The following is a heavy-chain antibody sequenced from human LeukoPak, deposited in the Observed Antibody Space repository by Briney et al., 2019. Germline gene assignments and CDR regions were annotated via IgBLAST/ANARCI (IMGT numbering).Heavy chain of an antibody. CDR3: ARDQYTYSSSTSFDY. V-gene: IGHV3-30-3*01. D-gene: IGHD6-13*01. CDR2: ISYDGSNK. Sequence: PGRSLRLSCAASGFTFSSYAMHWVRQAPGKGLEWVAVISYDGSNKYYADSVKGRFTISRGNSKNTLYLQMNSLRAEDTAVYYCARDQYTYSSSTSFDYWGQGTLVTVSS. CDR1: GFTFSSYA. J-gene: IGHJ4*02.